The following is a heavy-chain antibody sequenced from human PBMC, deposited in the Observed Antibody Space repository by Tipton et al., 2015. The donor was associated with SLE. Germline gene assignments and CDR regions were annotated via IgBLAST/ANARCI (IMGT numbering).Heavy chain of an antibody. CDR3: AKDTRDEWVTGYGMDV. CDR1: GFTFDDYT. J-gene: IGHJ6*02. Sequence: GSLRLSCAASGFTFDDYTMHWVRQAPGKGLEWVSLISWDGGSTYYADSVKGRFTISRDNSKNSLYLQMNSLRTEDTALYYCAKDTRDEWVTGYGMDVWGQGTTVTVSS. D-gene: IGHD1-26*01. CDR2: ISWDGGST. V-gene: IGHV3-43*01.